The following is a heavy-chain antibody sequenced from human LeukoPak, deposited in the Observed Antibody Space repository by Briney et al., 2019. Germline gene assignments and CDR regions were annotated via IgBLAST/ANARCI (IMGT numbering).Heavy chain of an antibody. V-gene: IGHV4-61*02. D-gene: IGHD2-8*01. CDR1: GGSISSGSYY. Sequence: PSETLSLTCTVSGGSISSGSYYWSWIRQPAGKGLEWIGRIYTSGSTNYNPSLKSRVTISVDTSKNQFSLKLSSVTAADTAVYYCARLYRPPLDYWGQGTLVTVSS. J-gene: IGHJ4*02. CDR2: IYTSGST. CDR3: ARLYRPPLDY.